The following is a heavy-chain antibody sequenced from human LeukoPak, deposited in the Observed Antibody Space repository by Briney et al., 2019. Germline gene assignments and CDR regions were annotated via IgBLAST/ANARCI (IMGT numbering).Heavy chain of an antibody. Sequence: GASVKVSCKASGYTFTGYYMHWVRQAPGQGLEWMGWISAYNGNTNYAQKLQGRVTMTTATSTSTAYMELRSLRSDDTAVYYCARDVSGQNYYDSSGYYSFWFDYWGQGTLVTVSS. V-gene: IGHV1-18*04. CDR3: ARDVSGQNYYDSSGYYSFWFDY. CDR1: GYTFTGYY. CDR2: ISAYNGNT. D-gene: IGHD3-22*01. J-gene: IGHJ4*02.